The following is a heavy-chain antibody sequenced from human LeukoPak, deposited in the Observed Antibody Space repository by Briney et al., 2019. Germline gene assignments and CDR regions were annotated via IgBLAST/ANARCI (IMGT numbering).Heavy chain of an antibody. D-gene: IGHD6-13*01. CDR3: AKRGAAADDY. Sequence: GGSLRLFCAASGFTFSSYVMSWIRQAPGKGLEWLSAISGSGSSTYYAVSVRGRFTVSRDNSKNTLYLQMNSLRAEDTAVYYCAKRGAAADDYWGQGTLVTVSS. CDR1: GFTFSSYV. V-gene: IGHV3-23*01. J-gene: IGHJ4*02. CDR2: ISGSGSST.